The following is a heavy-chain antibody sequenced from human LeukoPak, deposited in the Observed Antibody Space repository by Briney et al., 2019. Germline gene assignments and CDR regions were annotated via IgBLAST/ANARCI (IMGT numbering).Heavy chain of an antibody. Sequence: ASVKVSCKASGYTFTSYGISWVRQAPGQGLEWMGWISAYNGNTNYAQKLQGRVTMTTDTSTSTAYMELRSLRSDDTAVYYCAREARQSGAIYYFDYWGQGTLVTVSS. J-gene: IGHJ4*02. CDR1: GYTFTSYG. CDR2: ISAYNGNT. V-gene: IGHV1-18*01. CDR3: AREARQSGAIYYFDY. D-gene: IGHD6-6*01.